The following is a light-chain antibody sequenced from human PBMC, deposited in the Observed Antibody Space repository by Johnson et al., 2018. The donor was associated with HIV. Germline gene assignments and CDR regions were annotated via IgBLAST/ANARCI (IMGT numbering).Light chain of an antibody. CDR3: GTWHGALSGGGV. CDR2: DNN. Sequence: QSVLTQPPSVSAAPGQKVTISCSGSSSNIGNNYVSWYQQLPGTAPKLLIYDNNKRPSGIPDRFSGSKSGTSATLGITGLQTGDEAAYYCGTWHGALSGGGVFGTGTRVTVL. CDR1: SSNIGNNY. V-gene: IGLV1-51*01. J-gene: IGLJ1*01.